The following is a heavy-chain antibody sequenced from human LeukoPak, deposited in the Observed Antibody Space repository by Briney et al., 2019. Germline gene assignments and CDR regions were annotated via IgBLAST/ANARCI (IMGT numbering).Heavy chain of an antibody. CDR1: GGSVSSGTYY. CDR2: IYHGSA. Sequence: LETLSLTCTVSGGSVSSGTYYWTWIRQPPGKGLEWIGYIYHGSATYNPSLESRVTLSMDTSKNQYSLKMTSVTAADTAVYYCAREGGRQWLVSGALDSWGQGTLVTVSS. V-gene: IGHV4-61*01. J-gene: IGHJ5*01. CDR3: AREGGRQWLVSGALDS. D-gene: IGHD6-19*01.